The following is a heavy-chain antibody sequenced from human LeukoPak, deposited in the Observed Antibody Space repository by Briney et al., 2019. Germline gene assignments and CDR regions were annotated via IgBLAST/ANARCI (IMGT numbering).Heavy chain of an antibody. V-gene: IGHV3-21*01. J-gene: IGHJ4*02. CDR2: ISSSSSYI. Sequence: GGSLRLSCAASGFTFSSYSMNWVRQAPGKGLEWVTSISSSSSYIYYADSVKGRFTISRDNAKNSLYLQMNSLRAEDTAVYYCARDPLAYDSSGYPPFVDYWGQGTLVTVSS. CDR1: GFTFSSYS. CDR3: ARDPLAYDSSGYPPFVDY. D-gene: IGHD3-22*01.